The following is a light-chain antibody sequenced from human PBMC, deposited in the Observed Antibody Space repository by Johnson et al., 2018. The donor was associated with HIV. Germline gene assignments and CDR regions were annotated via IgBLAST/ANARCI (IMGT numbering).Light chain of an antibody. Sequence: QSILTQPPSVSAAPGQKVTISCSGSSSIIRNNYVSWYQQLPGAAPKLLIYENDRRPSGIPDRFSGSKSGTSATLDITGLPPGDEADYYCGTWDGSRRAGGANYVFGTGTKVTVL. CDR2: END. V-gene: IGLV1-51*02. J-gene: IGLJ1*01. CDR3: GTWDGSRRAGGANYV. CDR1: SSIIRNNY.